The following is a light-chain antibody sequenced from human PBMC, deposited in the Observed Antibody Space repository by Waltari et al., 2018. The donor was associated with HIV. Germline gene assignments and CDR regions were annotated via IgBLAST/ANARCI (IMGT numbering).Light chain of an antibody. V-gene: IGLV1-40*01. Sequence: QSVLTPPPSVSGAPGQRVTISCTGSKSNIGAGYHVRWYQQLPGTAPTPLIYGNTNRPSGVPDRFSGSKSGTSASLAITGLQAEDEADYYCQSYDSSLSTYVFGTGTKVTVL. CDR2: GNT. CDR3: QSYDSSLSTYV. J-gene: IGLJ1*01. CDR1: KSNIGAGYH.